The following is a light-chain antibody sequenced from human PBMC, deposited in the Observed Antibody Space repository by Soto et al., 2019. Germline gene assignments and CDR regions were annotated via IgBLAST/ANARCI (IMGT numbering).Light chain of an antibody. J-gene: IGLJ3*02. CDR1: SSDVGGYKY. CDR2: EVS. Sequence: QSALTQPASVSGSPGQSITISCTGTSSDVGGYKYVSWYQQHPGKAPKVMIYEVSNRPSGVSNRFSGSKSGNTASLTISGLQADDEADYYCSSYAGSSTWVFGGGTKLTVL. CDR3: SSYAGSSTWV. V-gene: IGLV2-14*01.